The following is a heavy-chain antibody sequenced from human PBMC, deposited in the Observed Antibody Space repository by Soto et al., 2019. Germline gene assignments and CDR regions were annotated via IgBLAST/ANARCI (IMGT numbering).Heavy chain of an antibody. CDR2: ISGSGGST. D-gene: IGHD1-1*01. V-gene: IGHV3-23*01. Sequence: GKGLEWVSAISGSGGSTYYADSVKGRFTISRDNSKNTLYLQMNSLRAEDTAVYYYAKEESPPGYNTVTAVWVHGTTVIVSS. J-gene: IGHJ6*02. CDR3: AKEESPPGYNTVTAV.